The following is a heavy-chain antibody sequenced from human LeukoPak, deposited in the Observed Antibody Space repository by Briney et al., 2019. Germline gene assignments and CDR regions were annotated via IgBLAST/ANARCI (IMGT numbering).Heavy chain of an antibody. V-gene: IGHV3-21*01. CDR2: ISSSSSYI. CDR1: GFTFSSYS. Sequence: GGSLRLSCEASGFTFSSYSMNWVRQAPGKGLEWVSSISSSSSYIYYADSVKGRFTISRDNAKNSLYLQMNSLRAEDTAVYYCARRRLGRGSYRDNWFDPWGQGTLVTVSS. CDR3: ARRRLGRGSYRDNWFDP. D-gene: IGHD1-26*01. J-gene: IGHJ5*02.